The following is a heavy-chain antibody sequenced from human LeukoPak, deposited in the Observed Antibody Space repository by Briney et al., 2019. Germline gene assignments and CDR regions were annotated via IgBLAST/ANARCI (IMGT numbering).Heavy chain of an antibody. J-gene: IGHJ6*02. CDR1: GFTFSNYA. V-gene: IGHV3-23*01. CDR3: AKDDYYYYAMDV. Sequence: TGGSLRLSCAASGFTFSNYAMSWVRQAPGKGLEWVSTISGSGGSTFYADSVKGRLPISRDNSRHTLYLQMNTLRAEDTAIYYCAKDDYYYYAMDVWGRGTTVPVSS. CDR2: ISGSGGST.